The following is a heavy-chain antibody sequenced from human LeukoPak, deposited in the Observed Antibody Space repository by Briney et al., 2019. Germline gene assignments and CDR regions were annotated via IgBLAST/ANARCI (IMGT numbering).Heavy chain of an antibody. CDR1: GYTFNHYV. CDR3: ARGGYSSGYYYYMDV. CDR2: VCSYNGDT. J-gene: IGHJ6*03. D-gene: IGHD3-22*01. Sequence: ASVKVSCKASGYTFNHYVITGVRQAPGQGLEWMGWVCSYNGDTKYAQKLQGRVTMTTDSSSTTAYMELRSLRFDDTAVYYCARGGYSSGYYYYMDVWGKGTTVTVSS. V-gene: IGHV1-18*01.